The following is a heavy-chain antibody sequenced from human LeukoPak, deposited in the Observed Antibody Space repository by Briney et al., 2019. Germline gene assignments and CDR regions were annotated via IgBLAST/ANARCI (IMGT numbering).Heavy chain of an antibody. V-gene: IGHV1-18*01. CDR3: ARDRPMTTVTTLVYGMDV. CDR1: GYTFTSYG. D-gene: IGHD4-17*01. J-gene: IGHJ6*02. Sequence: ASVKVSCKASGYTFTSYGISWVRQAPGQGLEWMGWISAYNGNTNYAQKLQGRVTMTTDTSTSTAYMELGSLRSDDTAVYYCARDRPMTTVTTLVYGMDVWGQGITVTVSS. CDR2: ISAYNGNT.